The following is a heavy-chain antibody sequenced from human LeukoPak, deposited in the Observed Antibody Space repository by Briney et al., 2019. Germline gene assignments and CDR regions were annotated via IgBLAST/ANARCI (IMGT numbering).Heavy chain of an antibody. CDR3: TRVSRVRFLEWLSTDFDY. V-gene: IGHV3-49*03. CDR2: IRSKAYGGTT. D-gene: IGHD3-3*01. CDR1: GFTFGDYA. Sequence: GGSLRLSCTASGFTFGDYAMSWFRQAPGKGLEWVGFIRSKAYGGTTEYAASVKGRFTISRDDSKSIAYPQMNSLKTEDTAVYYCTRVSRVRFLEWLSTDFDYWGQGTLVTVSS. J-gene: IGHJ4*02.